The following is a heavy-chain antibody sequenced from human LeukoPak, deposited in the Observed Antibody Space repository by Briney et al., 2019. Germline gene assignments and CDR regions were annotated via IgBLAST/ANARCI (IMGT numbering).Heavy chain of an antibody. D-gene: IGHD3-3*01. CDR2: IIPIFGTA. J-gene: IGHJ4*02. V-gene: IGHV1-69*05. CDR3: ARIYDFWSGYFDY. CDR1: GGTFSSYA. Sequence: SVKVSCKASGGTFSSYAISWVRQAPGQGLEWMGGIIPIFGTANYAQKFQGRVTMTTDTSTSTAYMELRSLRSDDTAVYYCARIYDFWSGYFDYWGQGTLVTVSS.